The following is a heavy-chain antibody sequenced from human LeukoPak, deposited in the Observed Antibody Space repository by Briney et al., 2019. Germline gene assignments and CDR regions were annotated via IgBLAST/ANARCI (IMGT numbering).Heavy chain of an antibody. CDR2: IWYDGSNK. D-gene: IGHD5-24*01. CDR3: ARGGDGAFDY. J-gene: IGHJ4*02. CDR1: GFTFSSHG. V-gene: IGHV3-33*01. Sequence: GGSLRLSCAASGFTFSSHGMHWVRQAPGKGLEWVAVIWYDGSNKYYVDSVKGRFTISGDNSKNTLYLQMNSLRAEDTAVYYCARGGDGAFDYWGQGTLVTVSS.